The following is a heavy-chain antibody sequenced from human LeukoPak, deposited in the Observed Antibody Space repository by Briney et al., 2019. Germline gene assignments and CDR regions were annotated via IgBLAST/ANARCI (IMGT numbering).Heavy chain of an antibody. Sequence: SETLSLTCAVYGGSFSGYYWSWIRQPPGKGLEWIGEINHSGSTNYNPSLESRVTMSVDKSKNLFPLKLTSVTAADTAVYYCASGLLYISGWTFDYWGQGTLVTVSS. D-gene: IGHD6-19*01. J-gene: IGHJ4*02. CDR2: INHSGST. V-gene: IGHV4-34*01. CDR1: GGSFSGYY. CDR3: ASGLLYISGWTFDY.